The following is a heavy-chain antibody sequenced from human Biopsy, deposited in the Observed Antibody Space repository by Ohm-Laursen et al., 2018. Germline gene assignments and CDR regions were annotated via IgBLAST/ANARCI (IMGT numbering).Heavy chain of an antibody. V-gene: IGHV5-51*01. D-gene: IGHD3-22*01. CDR2: IFPGDSDT. CDR3: ARQDDSSGYYTFDY. CDR1: GYSFTSYR. Sequence: GESLKISCKGSGYSFTSYRIGWVRQMPGKGLEWMGIIFPGDSDTKYSPSFQGQVTVSADMSLSTAYLQWTSLKASDTALYYCARQDDSSGYYTFDYWGQGTLVTVSS. J-gene: IGHJ4*02.